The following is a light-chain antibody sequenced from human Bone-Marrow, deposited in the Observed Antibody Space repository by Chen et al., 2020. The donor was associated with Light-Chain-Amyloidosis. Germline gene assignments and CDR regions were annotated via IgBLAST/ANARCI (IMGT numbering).Light chain of an antibody. J-gene: IGKJ4*01. V-gene: IGKV3-20*01. CDR1: QTISSNY. CDR3: QQYGTSPLT. CDR2: GSS. Sequence: EIVLTQSPRTLSLSPGEGANLSCRDSQTISSNYLTWYQQKFGHASRLLIYGSSSRATGIPDRFTGSGWGSDFTLTINRLEPEDFAMYYFQQYGTSPLTFGGGTKVEIK.